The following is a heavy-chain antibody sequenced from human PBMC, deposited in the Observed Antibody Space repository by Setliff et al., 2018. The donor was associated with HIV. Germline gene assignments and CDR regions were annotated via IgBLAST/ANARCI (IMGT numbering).Heavy chain of an antibody. J-gene: IGHJ4*02. Sequence: SETLSLTCTVSGDSVSSGSYYWSWIRQPPGKGLEWIGYIYHSGTNFYNPSLKSRVTISLDTSKNQFSLKLSSVTAADTAIYYCARTYSSNWYIDYWGQGTLVTVSS. CDR1: GDSVSSGSYY. CDR2: IYHSGTN. CDR3: ARTYSSNWYIDY. V-gene: IGHV4-61*01. D-gene: IGHD6-13*01.